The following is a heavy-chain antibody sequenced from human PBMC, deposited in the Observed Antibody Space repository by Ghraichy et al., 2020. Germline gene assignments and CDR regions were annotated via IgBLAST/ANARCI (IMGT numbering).Heavy chain of an antibody. J-gene: IGHJ4*02. CDR2: ITSSGTTI. V-gene: IGHV3-48*02. CDR3: AREGGNYCSGGSCSRDFDY. D-gene: IGHD2-15*01. Sequence: GSLRLSCAASGFTFSSYAMDWVCQAPGKGLEWLSYITSSGTTIYYADSVKGRFTISRDNAKNSLYLQMSSLRDEDTAVYYCAREGGNYCSGGSCSRDFDYWGQGTLVTVSS. CDR1: GFTFSSYA.